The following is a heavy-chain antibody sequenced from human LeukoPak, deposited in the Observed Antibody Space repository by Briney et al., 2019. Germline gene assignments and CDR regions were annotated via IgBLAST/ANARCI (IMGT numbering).Heavy chain of an antibody. CDR3: ARGGDIVVVPAAGDYYYYMDV. V-gene: IGHV4-59*08. Sequence: SETLSLTCTVSGGSISSYYWSWIRQPPGKGLEWIGYIFYSGSTNYNPSLKSRVTISVDTSKNQFSLKLSSVTAADTAVYYCARGGDIVVVPAAGDYYYYMDVWGKGTTVTVSS. J-gene: IGHJ6*03. CDR2: IFYSGST. D-gene: IGHD2-2*01. CDR1: GGSISSYY.